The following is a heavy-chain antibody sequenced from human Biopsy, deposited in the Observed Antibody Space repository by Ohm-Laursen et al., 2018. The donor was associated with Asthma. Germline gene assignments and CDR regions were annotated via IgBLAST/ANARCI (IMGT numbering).Heavy chain of an antibody. CDR3: ARHRGYCTGGSCYPDFDY. J-gene: IGHJ4*02. CDR1: GYPFTDYY. D-gene: IGHD2-15*01. CDR2: ISVYNGDT. V-gene: IGHV1-18*04. Sequence: SVKVSCKVSGYPFTDYYVHWVRQAPGQGLDWMGWISVYNGDTDYAQKLQGRVTMTTDTSTSTAYMELRSLRSDDTAVYYCARHRGYCTGGSCYPDFDYWGQGTLVTVSS.